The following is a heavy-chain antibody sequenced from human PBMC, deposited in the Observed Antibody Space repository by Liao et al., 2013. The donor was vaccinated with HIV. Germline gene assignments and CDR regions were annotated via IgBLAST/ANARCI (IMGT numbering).Heavy chain of an antibody. CDR2: INHSGST. Sequence: QVQLQQWGARLLKPSETLSLTCTVYGGSFSSYYWSWIRQPPGKGLEWIGEINHSGSTNYNPSLKSRVTISVDTSKNQFSLKLSSVTAADTAVYYCARERGGYSGYDWGQGTLVTVSS. V-gene: IGHV4-34*01. D-gene: IGHD5-12*01. J-gene: IGHJ4*02. CDR3: ARERGGYSGYD. CDR1: GGSFSSYY.